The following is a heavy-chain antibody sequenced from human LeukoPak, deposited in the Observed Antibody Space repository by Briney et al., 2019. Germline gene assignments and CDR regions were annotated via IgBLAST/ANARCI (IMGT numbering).Heavy chain of an antibody. J-gene: IGHJ5*02. CDR3: ARQPQYCSSTSCYFWFDP. CDR1: GGSISSGGYY. Sequence: SETLSLTCTVSGGSISSGGYYWSWIRQHPGTGLEWIVYIYYSGSTYYNPSLKSRVTISVDTSKNQFSLKLSSVTAADTAVYYCARQPQYCSSTSCYFWFDPWGQGTLVTVSS. D-gene: IGHD2-2*01. V-gene: IGHV4-31*03. CDR2: IYYSGST.